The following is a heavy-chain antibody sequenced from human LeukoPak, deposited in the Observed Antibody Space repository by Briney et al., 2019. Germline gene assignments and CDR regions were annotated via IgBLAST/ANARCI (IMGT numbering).Heavy chain of an antibody. CDR2: ISWNSGSI. D-gene: IGHD1-26*01. V-gene: IGHV3-9*03. CDR1: GFTFDDYA. J-gene: IGHJ2*01. CDR3: AKDGGSYGDLAGYFDL. Sequence: QSGGSLRLSCAASGFTFDDYAMHWVRQAPGKGLEWVSGISWNSGSIGYADSVKGRFTISRDNAKNSLYLQMNSLRAEDMALYYCAKDGGSYGDLAGYFDLWGRGTLVTVSS.